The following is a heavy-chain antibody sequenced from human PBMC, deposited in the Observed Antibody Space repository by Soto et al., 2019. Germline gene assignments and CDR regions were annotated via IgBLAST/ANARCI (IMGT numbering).Heavy chain of an antibody. CDR3: ARGHIPVYRPVPDYFDS. V-gene: IGHV4-34*02. D-gene: IGHD3-16*02. Sequence: QVHLQQWGAGLLKPSDTLSLTCGVYGGSLRGSYWSLIRQLPGKALEWLGKVTHSGRTTFNPSLKIRVSVSVDTADNLLSLKLTSVTAADTAVYYCARGHIPVYRPVPDYFDSWGQGTLVTVSS. J-gene: IGHJ4*02. CDR2: VTHSGRT. CDR1: GGSLRGSY.